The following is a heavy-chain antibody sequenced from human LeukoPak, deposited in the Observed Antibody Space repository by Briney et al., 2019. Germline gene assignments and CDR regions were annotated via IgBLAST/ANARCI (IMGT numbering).Heavy chain of an antibody. Sequence: PGGSLRLPCAASGFTFSGSAMHWVRQASGKGLEWVGRIRSKANSYATAYAASVKGRFTISRDDSKNTAYLQMNSLKTEDTAVYYCTRTVEMATIPFDYWGQGTLVTVSS. CDR3: TRTVEMATIPFDY. J-gene: IGHJ4*02. CDR2: IRSKANSYAT. V-gene: IGHV3-73*01. CDR1: GFTFSGSA. D-gene: IGHD5-24*01.